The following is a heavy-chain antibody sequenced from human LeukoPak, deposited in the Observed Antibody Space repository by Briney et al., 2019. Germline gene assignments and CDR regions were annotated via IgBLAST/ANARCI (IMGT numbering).Heavy chain of an antibody. J-gene: IGHJ4*02. CDR1: GYSFASYW. Sequence: GESLKISCKGSGYSFASYWIGWVRQMPGKGLEWMGIIYPGDSDTRYSPSFQGQVTISADKSISTAYLQWSSLKASDTAMYYCARPSDGSGSYPEYLDYWGQGTLVTVSS. D-gene: IGHD3-10*01. CDR2: IYPGDSDT. V-gene: IGHV5-51*01. CDR3: ARPSDGSGSYPEYLDY.